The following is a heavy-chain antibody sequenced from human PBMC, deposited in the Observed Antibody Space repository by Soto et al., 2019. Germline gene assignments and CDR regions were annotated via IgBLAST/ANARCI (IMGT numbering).Heavy chain of an antibody. CDR3: ARRYGSCFDY. CDR1: GGSLSSSDF. J-gene: IGHJ4*02. V-gene: IGHV4-61*05. Sequence: PSETLSLTCTVSGGSLSSSDFWGWIRQHAGKGLEWIGYIYYSGSTNYNPSLKSRVTISVDTSKNQFSLKLSSVTAADTAVYYCARRYGSCFDYWGQGTLVTVSS. CDR2: IYYSGST. D-gene: IGHD5-18*01.